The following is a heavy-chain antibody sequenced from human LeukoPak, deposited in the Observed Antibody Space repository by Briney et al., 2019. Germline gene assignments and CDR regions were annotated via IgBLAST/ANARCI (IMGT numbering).Heavy chain of an antibody. Sequence: ASVKVSCKASGGTFSSYAISWVRQAPGQGLEWMGGIIPIFGTANYAQKSQGRVTITTDESTSTAYMELSSLRSEDTAVYYCARARHSGYDSAFDYWGQGTLVTVSS. V-gene: IGHV1-69*05. CDR3: ARARHSGYDSAFDY. CDR1: GGTFSSYA. D-gene: IGHD5-12*01. J-gene: IGHJ4*02. CDR2: IIPIFGTA.